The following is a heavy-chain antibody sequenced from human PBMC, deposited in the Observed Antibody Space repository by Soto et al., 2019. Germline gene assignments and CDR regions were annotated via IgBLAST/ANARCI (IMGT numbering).Heavy chain of an antibody. Sequence: QVQLQESGPGLVKPSETLSLTCTVSGGSISSYYWSWIRQPPGKGLEWIGYIYYSGGTNYNPSLKSRVTISVDSSKNLFSLKLSSVAAADTAVYYCARRYGGNLDYGGQGTLVTVSS. D-gene: IGHD1-26*01. CDR1: GGSISSYY. J-gene: IGHJ4*02. CDR3: ARRYGGNLDY. CDR2: IYYSGGT. V-gene: IGHV4-59*08.